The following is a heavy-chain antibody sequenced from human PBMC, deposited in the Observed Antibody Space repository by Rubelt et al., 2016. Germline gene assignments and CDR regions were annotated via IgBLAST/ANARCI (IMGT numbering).Heavy chain of an antibody. CDR3: ARIGRGYSYAWGY. CDR2: INHSGST. J-gene: IGHJ4*02. Sequence: GKGLEWIGEINHSGSTNHNPSLKSRVTISVDTSKNQFSLKLSSVTAADTAVYYCARIGRGYSYAWGYWGQGTLVTVSS. V-gene: IGHV4-34*01. D-gene: IGHD5-18*01.